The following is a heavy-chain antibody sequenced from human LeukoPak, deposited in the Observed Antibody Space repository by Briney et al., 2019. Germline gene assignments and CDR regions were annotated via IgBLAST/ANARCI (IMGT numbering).Heavy chain of an antibody. V-gene: IGHV1-2*06. CDR3: ARVGCSGGSCAYYWFDP. CDR1: GYTFTGYY. CDR2: ISPNSGGT. D-gene: IGHD2-15*01. Sequence: ASVKVSCKASGYTFTGYYMHWVRQAPGQGLEWMGRISPNSGGTNYAQKFQGRVTMTRDTSISTAYMELSRLRSDDTAVYYCARVGCSGGSCAYYWFDPWGQGTLVTVSS. J-gene: IGHJ5*02.